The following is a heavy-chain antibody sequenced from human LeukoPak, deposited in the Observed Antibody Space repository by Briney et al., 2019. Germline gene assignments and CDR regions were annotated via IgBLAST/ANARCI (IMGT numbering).Heavy chain of an antibody. CDR1: GGSISSSSYY. V-gene: IGHV4-39*07. CDR3: ARDGGLMTTVVTPPVY. Sequence: SETLSLTCTVSGGSISSSSYYWGWIRQPPGKGLEWIGEINHSGSTNYNPSLKSRVTISVDTSKNQFSLKLSSVTAADTAVYYCARDGGLMTTVVTPPVYWGQGTLVTVSS. D-gene: IGHD4-23*01. CDR2: INHSGST. J-gene: IGHJ4*02.